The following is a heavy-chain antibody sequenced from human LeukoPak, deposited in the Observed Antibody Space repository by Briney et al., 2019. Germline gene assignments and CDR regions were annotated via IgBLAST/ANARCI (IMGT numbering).Heavy chain of an antibody. D-gene: IGHD1-26*01. CDR2: IYYSGYT. V-gene: IGHV4-59*11. CDR3: ARGMSTTFDAFDI. J-gene: IGHJ3*02. CDR1: GGSISSHS. Sequence: SGTLSLTCSVSGGSISSHSWNWIRQAPGKGLEWIGYIYYSGYTKYNPSLKSRVTISVDPSKNEFPLRLNSVTAADTAVYYCARGMSTTFDAFDIWGHGTMVTVSS.